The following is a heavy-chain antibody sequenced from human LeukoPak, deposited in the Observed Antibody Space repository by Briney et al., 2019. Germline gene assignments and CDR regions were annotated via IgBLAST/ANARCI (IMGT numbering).Heavy chain of an antibody. D-gene: IGHD5-24*01. Sequence: SGPTLVNPTQTLTLTCTFSGFSLSTSGVGVGWIRQPPGKALEWLALIYWYDGQHYSPSLKSRLTITKDTSKNQVALTMTNMDPVDTATYYCAHIQREMVTTKYYSDYWGQGTLVTVSS. J-gene: IGHJ4*02. CDR3: AHIQREMVTTKYYSDY. CDR1: GFSLSTSGVG. CDR2: IYWYDGQ. V-gene: IGHV2-5*01.